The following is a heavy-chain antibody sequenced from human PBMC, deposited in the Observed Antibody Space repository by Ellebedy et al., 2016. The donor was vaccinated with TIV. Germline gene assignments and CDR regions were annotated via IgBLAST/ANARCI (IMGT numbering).Heavy chain of an antibody. CDR1: GFTFSSYA. CDR3: AKGRGAVAGVVYNY. D-gene: IGHD6-19*01. V-gene: IGHV3-23*01. Sequence: GESLKISCAASGFTFSSYAMSWVRQAPGKGLEWVSAISGSGGSTYYADSVKGRFTISRDNSKNTLYLQMNSLRAEDTAVYYCAKGRGAVAGVVYNYWGQGTLVTVSS. CDR2: ISGSGGST. J-gene: IGHJ4*02.